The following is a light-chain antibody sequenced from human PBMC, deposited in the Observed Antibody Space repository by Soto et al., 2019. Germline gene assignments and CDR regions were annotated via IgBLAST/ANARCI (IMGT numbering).Light chain of an antibody. CDR1: ESISST. CDR3: QQYKKWPPIT. Sequence: EIVLTQSPGILSFSLGERATLSCRVSESISSTSLAWYQQKPGQAPRLLIYGASTRATGVPDRFSGSGSGTEFTLTISSLQTEDFAVYYCQQYKKWPPITFGQGTRLEIK. V-gene: IGKV3D-15*01. J-gene: IGKJ5*01. CDR2: GAS.